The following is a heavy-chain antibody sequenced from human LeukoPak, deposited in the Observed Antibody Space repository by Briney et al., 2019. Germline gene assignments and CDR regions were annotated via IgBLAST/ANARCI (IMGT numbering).Heavy chain of an antibody. J-gene: IGHJ4*02. Sequence: SVKVSCKASGGTFTSYAISWVRQAPGQGLEWMGGIIPIFGTANYAQKFQGRVTITTDESTSTVYMELSSLRSEDTAVYYCARGRGAVAPVPSWGQGTLVTVSS. D-gene: IGHD6-19*01. V-gene: IGHV1-69*05. CDR3: ARGRGAVAPVPS. CDR2: IIPIFGTA. CDR1: GGTFTSYA.